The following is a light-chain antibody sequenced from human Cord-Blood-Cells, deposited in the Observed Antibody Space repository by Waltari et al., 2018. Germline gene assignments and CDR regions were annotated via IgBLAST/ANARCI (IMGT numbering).Light chain of an antibody. V-gene: IGLV1-47*01. CDR3: AAWDDSLSGRV. J-gene: IGLJ2*01. CDR1: SSNIGSNY. CDR2: RNN. Sequence: QSVLTQPPSASGTPGQRVTISCSGRSSNIGSNYVYWYQQPPGTAPTHLIYRNNPRPSGVPDRFSCSKSGTSASLAISGPRSEDEADYYCAAWDDSLSGRVFGGGTKLTVL.